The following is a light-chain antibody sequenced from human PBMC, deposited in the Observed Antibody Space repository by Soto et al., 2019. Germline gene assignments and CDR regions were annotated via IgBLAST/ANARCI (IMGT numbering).Light chain of an antibody. V-gene: IGKV3-15*01. CDR3: QQYNNWPPLT. Sequence: EIVMTQSPATLSVSPGERATLSCRASQSVSSTLAWYQQRLAQAPGVIIYGASTRATGIPARFSGSGSGTELTLTISSLQSEDFAVYYCQQYNNWPPLTFGGGTKVDIK. CDR1: QSVSST. J-gene: IGKJ4*01. CDR2: GAS.